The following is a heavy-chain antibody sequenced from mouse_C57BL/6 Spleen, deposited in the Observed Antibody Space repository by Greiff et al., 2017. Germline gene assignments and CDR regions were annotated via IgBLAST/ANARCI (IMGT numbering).Heavy chain of an antibody. V-gene: IGHV5-6*02. CDR2: ISSGGSYT. J-gene: IGHJ1*03. Sequence: DVKLVESGGDLVKPGGSLKLSCAASGFTFSSYGMSWVRQTPDKRLEWVATISSGGSYTYYPDSVKGRFTISRDNAKNTLYLQMSSLKSEDTAMYYCARHWGYGSSYLYWYFDVWGTGTTVTVSS. D-gene: IGHD1-1*01. CDR3: ARHWGYGSSYLYWYFDV. CDR1: GFTFSSYG.